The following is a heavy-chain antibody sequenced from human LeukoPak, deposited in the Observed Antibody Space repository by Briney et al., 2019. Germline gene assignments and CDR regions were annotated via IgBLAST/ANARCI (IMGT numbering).Heavy chain of an antibody. J-gene: IGHJ4*02. D-gene: IGHD2/OR15-2a*01. CDR2: ISGSGDST. Sequence: GGSLRLSCAVSGFTFSDYAMNWVRQAPGKGLEWVSSISGSGDSTYYADSVKGRFTISRDNSKNTLYVQMNSLRAEDTAVYYCAREVIGPRIIDYWGQGTLVTVSS. CDR1: GFTFSDYA. CDR3: AREVIGPRIIDY. V-gene: IGHV3-23*01.